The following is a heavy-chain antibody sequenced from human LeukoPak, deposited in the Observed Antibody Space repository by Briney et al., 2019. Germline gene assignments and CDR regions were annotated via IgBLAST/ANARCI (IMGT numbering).Heavy chain of an antibody. CDR2: ITDNGDRT. CDR1: GFTFSKYV. D-gene: IGHD2-8*02. J-gene: IGHJ5*02. Sequence: GGSLRLSCAASGFTFSKYVMTWVRQAPGKGLEWVSAITDNGDRTYYADSVKGRFTISRDNSKNMVYLELSSLTAEDTAVYYCAMRTGGGNTWGQGTLSPSPQ. CDR3: AMRTGGGNT. V-gene: IGHV3-23*01.